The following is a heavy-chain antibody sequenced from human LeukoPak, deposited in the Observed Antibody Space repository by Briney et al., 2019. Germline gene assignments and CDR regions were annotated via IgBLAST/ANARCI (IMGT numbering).Heavy chain of an antibody. Sequence: ASVKVSCKASGYTFTGYYMHWVRQAPGQGLEWMGWINPNSGGTNYAQKFQGRVTMTRDTSTSTVYMELSSLRSEDTAVYYCARELSGGHYYFDYWGQGTLVTVSS. V-gene: IGHV1-2*02. CDR2: INPNSGGT. CDR1: GYTFTGYY. CDR3: ARELSGGHYYFDY. J-gene: IGHJ4*02. D-gene: IGHD2-8*02.